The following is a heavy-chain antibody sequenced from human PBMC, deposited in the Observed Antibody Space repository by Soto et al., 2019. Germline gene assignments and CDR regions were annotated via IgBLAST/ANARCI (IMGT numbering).Heavy chain of an antibody. V-gene: IGHV3-23*01. D-gene: IGHD1-20*01. CDR3: TRETVAGITGLDY. Sequence: GGSMRISCAASGFNVDAFAVNWVRQAPGKGLEWVSGISVSDAFIYYADSVRGRFSISRDASENILYLQMNSLRVDDTALYYCTRETVAGITGLDYWGQGTLVTVSS. CDR1: GFNVDAFA. J-gene: IGHJ4*02. CDR2: ISVSDAFI.